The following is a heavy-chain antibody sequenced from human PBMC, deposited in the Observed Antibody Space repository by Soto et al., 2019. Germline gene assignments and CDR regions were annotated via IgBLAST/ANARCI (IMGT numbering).Heavy chain of an antibody. J-gene: IGHJ4*02. V-gene: IGHV1-69*13. CDR1: GGTFSSYA. D-gene: IGHD6-13*01. Sequence: ASVKVSCKASGGTFSSYAVSWVRQAPGQGLEWMGGIIPIFGTANYAQKFQGRVTITADESTSTAYMELSSLRSEDTAVYYCARETGYSSSWFVWGQGTLVTAPQ. CDR2: IIPIFGTA. CDR3: ARETGYSSSWFV.